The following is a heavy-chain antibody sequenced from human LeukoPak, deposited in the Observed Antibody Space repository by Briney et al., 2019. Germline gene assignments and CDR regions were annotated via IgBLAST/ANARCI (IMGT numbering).Heavy chain of an antibody. CDR2: INHSGST. CDR3: ARVGEMGCDY. J-gene: IGHJ4*02. V-gene: IGHV4-38-2*02. D-gene: IGHD5-24*01. CDR1: GYSISSGYY. Sequence: SETLSLTCTVSGYSISSGYYWSWIRQPPGKGLEWIGEINHSGSTNYNPSLKSRVTISVDTSKNQFSLKLSSVTAADTAVYYCARVGEMGCDYWGQGTLVTVSS.